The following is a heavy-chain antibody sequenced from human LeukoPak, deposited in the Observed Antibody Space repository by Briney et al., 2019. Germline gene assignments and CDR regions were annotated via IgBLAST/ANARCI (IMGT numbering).Heavy chain of an antibody. D-gene: IGHD5-24*01. Sequence: PGGSLRLSCAASGFTVSSNYMSWVRQAPGKGLEWVSVIYSGSNTYYADSVKGRFTISRDNSKITLYLQMKSLRAEDTAVYYCARGDGYNFFDYWGQGTLVTVSS. CDR2: IYSGSNT. CDR1: GFTVSSNY. CDR3: ARGDGYNFFDY. J-gene: IGHJ4*02. V-gene: IGHV3-53*01.